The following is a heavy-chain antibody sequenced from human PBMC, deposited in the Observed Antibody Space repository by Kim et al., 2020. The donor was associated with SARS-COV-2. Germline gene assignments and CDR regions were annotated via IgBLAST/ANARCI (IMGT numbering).Heavy chain of an antibody. J-gene: IGHJ4*02. D-gene: IGHD1-26*01. V-gene: IGHV3-30*18. CDR1: GFTFNTYG. CDR3: AKSCSGSYFGYDY. CDR2: ISYDGSNK. Sequence: GGSLRLSCAASGFTFNTYGMHWVRQAPGKGLEWVAVISYDGSNKYYADSVKGRFTISRDNPKNTLYLQMNSLRIEDTAVYYCAKSCSGSYFGYDYWGQGTMVTVSS.